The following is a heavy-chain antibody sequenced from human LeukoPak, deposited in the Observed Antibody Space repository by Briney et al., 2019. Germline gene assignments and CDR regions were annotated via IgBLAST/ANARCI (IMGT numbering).Heavy chain of an antibody. Sequence: GGSLRLSCAASGFTFSSYGMHWVRQAPGKGLEWVAVIWYDGSNKYYADSVEGRFTISRDNSKNTLYLQMNSLRAEDTAVYYCARGKQQLVTYFDYWGQGTLVTVSS. V-gene: IGHV3-33*01. J-gene: IGHJ4*02. CDR2: IWYDGSNK. D-gene: IGHD6-13*01. CDR3: ARGKQQLVTYFDY. CDR1: GFTFSSYG.